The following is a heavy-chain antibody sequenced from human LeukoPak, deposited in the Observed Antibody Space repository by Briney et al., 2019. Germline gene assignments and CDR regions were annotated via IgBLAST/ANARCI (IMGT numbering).Heavy chain of an antibody. CDR1: GYTLTELS. J-gene: IGHJ2*01. Sequence: ASVKVSCKVSGYTLTELSMHWVRQAPGKGLEWMGGFDPEDGETIYAQKFQGRVTMTEDTSTDTAYMELSSLRSEDTAVYYCARDRDYYDSSGYHSYWYFDLWGRGTLVTVSS. CDR2: FDPEDGET. V-gene: IGHV1-24*01. D-gene: IGHD3-22*01. CDR3: ARDRDYYDSSGYHSYWYFDL.